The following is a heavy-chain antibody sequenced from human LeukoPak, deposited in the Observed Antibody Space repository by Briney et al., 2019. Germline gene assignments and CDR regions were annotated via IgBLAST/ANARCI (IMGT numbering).Heavy chain of an antibody. Sequence: ASVKVSCKASGYIFTNYYIQWVRQAPGQGLEWMGMISPNSGGTTYAQRFHGRFTVTRDTSTSSVYMELSSLTSEDTAVYYCATLLEWVPGGTYYYYYGMDVWGQGTTVTVSS. CDR3: ATLLEWVPGGTYYYYYGMDV. D-gene: IGHD3-3*01. J-gene: IGHJ6*02. CDR2: ISPNSGGT. CDR1: GYIFTNYY. V-gene: IGHV1-46*01.